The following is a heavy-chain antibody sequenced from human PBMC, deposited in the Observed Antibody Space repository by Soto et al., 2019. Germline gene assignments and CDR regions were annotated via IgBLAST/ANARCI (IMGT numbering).Heavy chain of an antibody. CDR1: GFTFSSYA. D-gene: IGHD3-10*01. CDR2: ISGSGGST. J-gene: IGHJ4*02. CDR3: AKDWYGMVSYFVY. Sequence: PRLSCAASGFTFSSYAMSWVRQAPGKGLEWVSAISGSGGSTYYADSVKGRFTISRDNSKNTLYLQMNSLRAEDTAVYYCAKDWYGMVSYFVYWGQGVLVTVST. V-gene: IGHV3-23*01.